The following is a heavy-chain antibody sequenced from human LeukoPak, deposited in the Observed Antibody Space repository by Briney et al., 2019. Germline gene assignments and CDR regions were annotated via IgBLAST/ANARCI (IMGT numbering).Heavy chain of an antibody. J-gene: IGHJ4*02. D-gene: IGHD3-3*01. V-gene: IGHV4-59*01. Sequence: SETLSLTCTVSGGSISSYYWSWIRQPPGKGLEWIGYIYYSGSTNYNPSLKSRVTISVDTSKNQFSLKLTSVTAADTAVYYCARNYDFWSGYLDYWGQGTLVTVSS. CDR3: ARNYDFWSGYLDY. CDR2: IYYSGST. CDR1: GGSISSYY.